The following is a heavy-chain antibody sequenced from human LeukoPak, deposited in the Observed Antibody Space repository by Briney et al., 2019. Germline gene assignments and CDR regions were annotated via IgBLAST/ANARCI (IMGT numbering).Heavy chain of an antibody. CDR2: IIGSGDST. V-gene: IGHV3-23*01. CDR1: GFIFNNYA. D-gene: IGHD4-17*01. J-gene: IGHJ4*02. CDR3: AKGRGGTVTSGFNY. Sequence: GGSLRLSCAASGFIFNNYAMNWVRQAPGKGLEWVSGIIGSGDSTYYADSVKGRFTISRDNSNNTLFLQTNSLRAEDTAVYYCAKGRGGTVTSGFNYWGQGTLVTVSS.